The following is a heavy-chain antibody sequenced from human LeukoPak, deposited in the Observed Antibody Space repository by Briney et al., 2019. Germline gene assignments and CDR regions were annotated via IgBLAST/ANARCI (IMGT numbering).Heavy chain of an antibody. J-gene: IGHJ4*02. CDR1: GFTFSSYG. V-gene: IGHV3-33*01. Sequence: PGGSLRLSCAASGFTFSSYGMHWVRQAPGKGLEWVAVIWYDGSNKYYADSVKGRFTISRDNSKNTLYLQMNSLRAEDTAVYHCARGNYYHSSGPTGYWGQGTLVTVSS. D-gene: IGHD3-22*01. CDR3: ARGNYYHSSGPTGY. CDR2: IWYDGSNK.